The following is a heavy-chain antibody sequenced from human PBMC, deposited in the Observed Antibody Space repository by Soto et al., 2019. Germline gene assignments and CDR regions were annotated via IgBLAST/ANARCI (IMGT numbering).Heavy chain of an antibody. CDR3: ARHSQVTNRVAFPFDP. CDR1: GGSISSSSYY. D-gene: IGHD3-3*02. V-gene: IGHV4-39*01. Sequence: SETLSLTCTVSGGSISSSSYYWGWIRQPPGKGLEWIGSIYYSGSTYYNPSLKSRVTISVDTSKNQFSLKLSSVTAADTAVYYCARHSQVTNRVAFPFDPWGQGTLVTAPQ. CDR2: IYYSGST. J-gene: IGHJ5*02.